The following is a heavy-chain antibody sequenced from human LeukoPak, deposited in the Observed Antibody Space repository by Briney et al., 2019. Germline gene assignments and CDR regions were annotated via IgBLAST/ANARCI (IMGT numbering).Heavy chain of an antibody. CDR2: IYTSGST. CDR3: ARDYLAVADH. CDR1: GGSISSYY. Sequence: SETLSLTCTVSGGSISSYYWSWIRQPAGKGLDWIGRIYTSGSTNYNPSLKSRVTMSVDTSKNQFSLKLSSVTAADTAVYYCARDYLAVADHWGQGTLVTVSS. V-gene: IGHV4-4*07. D-gene: IGHD6-19*01. J-gene: IGHJ4*02.